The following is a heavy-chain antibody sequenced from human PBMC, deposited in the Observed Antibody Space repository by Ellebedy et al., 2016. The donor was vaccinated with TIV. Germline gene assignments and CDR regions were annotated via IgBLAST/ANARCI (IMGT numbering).Heavy chain of an antibody. CDR3: ARNNHGAYGGGDAFDI. CDR2: IKHDGSEK. V-gene: IGHV3-7*01. Sequence: GESLKISXAASGFTFSSYWMTWVRQAPGKGLEWVTNIKHDGSEKYYVDSVKGRFTVSRDNAKNSLFLQMSSLRVEDTAVYYCARNNHGAYGGGDAFDIWGQGTMVTVSS. J-gene: IGHJ3*02. D-gene: IGHD4-17*01. CDR1: GFTFSSYW.